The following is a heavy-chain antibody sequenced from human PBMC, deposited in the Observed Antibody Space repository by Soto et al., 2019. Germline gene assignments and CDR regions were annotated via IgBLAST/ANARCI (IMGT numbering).Heavy chain of an antibody. CDR2: ISGSGGSP. CDR1: GFTFSNYA. J-gene: IGHJ6*02. D-gene: IGHD2-2*01. V-gene: IGHV3-23*01. CDR3: AGESGYCSSTSCSHSYYYYGMVC. Sequence: GGSLRLSCAASGFTFSNYAISWLRQAPGKGLEWVSIISGSGGSPYYADSVKGRFTISRDNSRNSLYLQMNSLRAEDSAMYYCAGESGYCSSTSCSHSYYYYGMVCWGQGTTVTVSS.